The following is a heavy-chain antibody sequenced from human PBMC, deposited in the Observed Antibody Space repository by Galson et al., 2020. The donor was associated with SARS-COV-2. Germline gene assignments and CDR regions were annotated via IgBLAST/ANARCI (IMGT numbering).Heavy chain of an antibody. J-gene: IGHJ4*02. D-gene: IGHD3-9*01. Sequence: SETLSLTCTVSGGSISSSSYYWGWIRQPPGEGLEWIGSIYYSESNYYNPSLTSRVTMSVDTSKNQFSLKLSSVTAADTAVYYCARQILTGYYSFYYVDYWRQGTLVTVSS. CDR1: GGSISSSSYY. CDR2: IYYSESN. V-gene: IGHV4-39*01. CDR3: ARQILTGYYSFYYVDY.